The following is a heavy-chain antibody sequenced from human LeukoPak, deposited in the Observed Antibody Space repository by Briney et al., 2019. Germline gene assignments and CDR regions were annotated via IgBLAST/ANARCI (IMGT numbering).Heavy chain of an antibody. D-gene: IGHD3-9*01. CDR3: ALVRYFDWLSRTTFDP. Sequence: SETLSLTCAVSGYSISSGYYWGWIRQPPGKGLEWIGSIYHSGSTYYNPSLKSRVTISVDTSKNQFSLKLSSVTAADTAVYYCALVRYFDWLSRTTFDPWGQGILVTVSS. CDR1: GYSISSGYY. CDR2: IYHSGST. V-gene: IGHV4-38-2*01. J-gene: IGHJ5*02.